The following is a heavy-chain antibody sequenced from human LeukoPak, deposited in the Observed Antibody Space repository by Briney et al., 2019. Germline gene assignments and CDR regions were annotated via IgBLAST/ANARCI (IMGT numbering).Heavy chain of an antibody. D-gene: IGHD3-3*01. CDR3: ARGGFWIDY. J-gene: IGHJ4*02. CDR2: IYYSGST. V-gene: IGHV4-4*02. Sequence: SGTLSLTCAVSGGSISSSNWWSWVRQPPGRGLEWIGYIYYSGSTNYNPSLKSRVTISLDTSKNQFSLKLNSVTAADTAVYYCARGGFWIDYWGQGTLVTVSS. CDR1: GGSISSSNW.